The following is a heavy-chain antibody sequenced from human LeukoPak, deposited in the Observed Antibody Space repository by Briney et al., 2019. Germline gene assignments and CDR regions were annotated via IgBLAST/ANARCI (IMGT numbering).Heavy chain of an antibody. D-gene: IGHD3-10*01. Sequence: GGSLRLSCAASGFTFSSYGMSWVRQAPGKGLEWVSAISGSGGSTYYADSVKGRFTISRDNSKNTLYLQMNSLRAEDTAVYYCAKAGYYYGSGSYYPFDYWGQGTLVTVSS. J-gene: IGHJ4*02. CDR2: ISGSGGST. V-gene: IGHV3-23*01. CDR1: GFTFSSYG. CDR3: AKAGYYYGSGSYYPFDY.